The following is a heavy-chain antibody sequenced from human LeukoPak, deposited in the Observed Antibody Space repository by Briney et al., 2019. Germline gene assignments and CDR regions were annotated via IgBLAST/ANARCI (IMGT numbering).Heavy chain of an antibody. D-gene: IGHD3-3*01. V-gene: IGHV1-69*05. CDR2: IIPIFGTA. J-gene: IGHJ4*02. CDR1: GGTFSSYA. CDR3: ASIQYDFWSGYQYYFDY. Sequence: SVKVSCKASGGTFSSYAISWVRQAPGQGLEWIGGIIPIFGTANYAQKFQGRVTITTDESTSTAYMELSSLRSEDTAVYYCASIQYDFWSGYQYYFDYWGQGTLVTVSS.